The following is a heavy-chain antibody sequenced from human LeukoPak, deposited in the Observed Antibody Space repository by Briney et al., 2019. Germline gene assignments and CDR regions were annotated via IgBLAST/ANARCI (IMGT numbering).Heavy chain of an antibody. CDR3: AKDHDILTGAFDY. Sequence: GGSLRLSCAASGFTFSSYGMSWVRQAPGKGLEWVSAISGSGGSTYYADSVKGRFTISRDNSKNTLYLQMNSLRAEDTAVYYCAKDHDILTGAFDYWGQGTLVTVSS. D-gene: IGHD3-9*01. CDR1: GFTFSSYG. J-gene: IGHJ4*02. V-gene: IGHV3-23*01. CDR2: ISGSGGST.